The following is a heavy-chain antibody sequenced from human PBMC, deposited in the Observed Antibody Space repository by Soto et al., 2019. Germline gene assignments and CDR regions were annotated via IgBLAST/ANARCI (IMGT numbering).Heavy chain of an antibody. CDR2: ISSSSSYI. Sequence: EVQLVESGGGLVKPGGSLRLSCAASGFTFSSYSMNWVRQAPGKGLEWVSSISSSSSYIYYADSVKGRFTISRDNAKNSRYLQMNSLRAEDTAGYYCARDQPGYSYGYGLGYWGQGTLVTVSS. J-gene: IGHJ4*02. CDR1: GFTFSSYS. V-gene: IGHV3-21*01. CDR3: ARDQPGYSYGYGLGY. D-gene: IGHD5-18*01.